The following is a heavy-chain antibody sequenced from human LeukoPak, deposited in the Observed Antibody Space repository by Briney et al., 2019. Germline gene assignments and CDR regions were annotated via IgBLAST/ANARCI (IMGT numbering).Heavy chain of an antibody. V-gene: IGHV1-46*01. Sequence: GASVKVSCKASGYTFTGYYMHWVRQAPGQGLEWMGIINPSGGSTSYAQKFQGRVTMTRDTSTSTVYMELSSLRSEDTAVYYCARGPTDYDILTGYYFNFHYGMDVWGQGTTVTVSS. CDR2: INPSGGST. D-gene: IGHD3-9*01. CDR1: GYTFTGYY. J-gene: IGHJ6*02. CDR3: ARGPTDYDILTGYYFNFHYGMDV.